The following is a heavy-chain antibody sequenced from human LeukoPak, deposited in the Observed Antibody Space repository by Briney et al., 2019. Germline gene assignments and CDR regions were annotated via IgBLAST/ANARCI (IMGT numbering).Heavy chain of an antibody. V-gene: IGHV1-58*02. D-gene: IGHD2/OR15-2a*01. CDR3: AAGYYGADY. CDR1: GFAFTSSA. Sequence: GTSVKVSCTASGFAFTSSAMQWVRQARGQRLEWIGWIVVGSGNTNYAQKFPERVTITRDMSTSTAYMELSSLRSEDTAVYYCAAGYYGADYWGQGTLVTVSS. J-gene: IGHJ4*02. CDR2: IVVGSGNT.